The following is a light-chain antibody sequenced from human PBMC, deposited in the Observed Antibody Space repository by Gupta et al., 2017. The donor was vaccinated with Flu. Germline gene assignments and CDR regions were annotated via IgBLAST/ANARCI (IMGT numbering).Light chain of an antibody. V-gene: IGKV1-5*03. CDR1: QSIGNC. Sequence: DIQMTQSPSILSASVGDRVTINCRASQSIGNCLAWYQQKPGKAPKLLIYQASNLESGDPSRFSGSGSGTEFTLIISSLQPVDFASYYCQQCDSFPWTFGQGTKVEV. J-gene: IGKJ1*01. CDR2: QAS. CDR3: QQCDSFPWT.